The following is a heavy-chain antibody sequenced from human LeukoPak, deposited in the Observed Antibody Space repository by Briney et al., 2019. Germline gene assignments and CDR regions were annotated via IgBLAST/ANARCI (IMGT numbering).Heavy chain of an antibody. V-gene: IGHV3-30*04. CDR3: AREKTIFGVARNFGMDV. D-gene: IGHD3-3*01. CDR2: ISYDGRNK. CDR1: GFTFSSYA. Sequence: GRSLRLSCAASGFTFSSYAMHWVRQAPGKGLEWVAVISYDGRNKYYADSVKGRFTISRDNSKNTLYLQMNSLRAEDTAVYYCAREKTIFGVARNFGMDVWAGGTTLTVSS. J-gene: IGHJ6*04.